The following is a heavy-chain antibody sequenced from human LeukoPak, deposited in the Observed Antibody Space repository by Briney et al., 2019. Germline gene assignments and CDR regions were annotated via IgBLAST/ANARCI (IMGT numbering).Heavy chain of an antibody. CDR2: IIPIFGTA. Sequence: SVKVSCTASGGTFSSYAISWVRQAPGQGLEWMGGIIPIFGTANYAQKFQGRVTITADESTSTAYMELSSLRSEDTAVYYCARGTGIQLEVFDYWGQGTLVTVSS. CDR1: GGTFSSYA. D-gene: IGHD5-18*01. CDR3: ARGTGIQLEVFDY. J-gene: IGHJ4*02. V-gene: IGHV1-69*01.